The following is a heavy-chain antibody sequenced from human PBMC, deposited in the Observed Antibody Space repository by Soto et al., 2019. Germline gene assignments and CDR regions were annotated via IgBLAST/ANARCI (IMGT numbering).Heavy chain of an antibody. CDR3: AKDIRRGGEGLRIVVVPAAMLGYPDY. Sequence: QSGGSLRLSCAASGFTFSSYAMSWVRQAPGKGLEWVSAISGSGGSTYYADSVKGRFTISRDNSKNTLYLQMNSLRAEDTAVYYCAKDIRRGGEGLRIVVVPAAMLGYPDYWGQGTLVTISS. V-gene: IGHV3-23*01. CDR2: ISGSGGST. D-gene: IGHD2-2*01. J-gene: IGHJ4*02. CDR1: GFTFSSYA.